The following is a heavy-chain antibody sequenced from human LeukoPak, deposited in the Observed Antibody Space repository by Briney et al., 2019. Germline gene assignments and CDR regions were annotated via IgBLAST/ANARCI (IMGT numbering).Heavy chain of an antibody. CDR2: ISSSSSYI. D-gene: IGHD3-10*01. V-gene: IGHV3-21*01. J-gene: IGHJ6*02. CDR3: ARDGDTMVRGVIITRAAPYGMDV. Sequence: GGSLRLSCAASGFTFSSYSMNWVRQAPGKGLEWVSSISSSSSYIYYADSVKGRFTISRDNAKNSLYLQMNSLRAEDTAVYYCARDGDTMVRGVIITRAAPYGMDVWGQGTTVTVSS. CDR1: GFTFSSYS.